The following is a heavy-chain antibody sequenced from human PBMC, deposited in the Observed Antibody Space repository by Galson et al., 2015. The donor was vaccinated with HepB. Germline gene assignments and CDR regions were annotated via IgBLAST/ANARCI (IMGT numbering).Heavy chain of an antibody. CDR1: GFTFSSYG. V-gene: IGHV3-30*18. Sequence: SLRLSCAASGFTFSSYGMHWVRQAPGKGLEWVAVISYDGSNKYYADSVKGRFTISRDNSKNTLYLQMNSLRAEDTAVYYCAKDKKPFRVVARGYFDYWGQGTLVTVSS. CDR3: AKDKKPFRVVARGYFDY. J-gene: IGHJ4*02. D-gene: IGHD3-22*01. CDR2: ISYDGSNK.